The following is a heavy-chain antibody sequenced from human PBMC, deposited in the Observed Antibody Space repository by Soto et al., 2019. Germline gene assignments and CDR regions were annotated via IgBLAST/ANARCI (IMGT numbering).Heavy chain of an antibody. V-gene: IGHV3-23*01. D-gene: IGHD2-2*01. CDR1: GFTFTYYA. Sequence: EVQLLESWGGLVQPGGSLRLSCTASGFTFTYYAFSWVLQAPGKGLEWISAISANGQGIYYADSVRGRFTISRDNSKNTVFLHMDSLRAEDTAVYYCAKDRDYPRDQFHYWGQGTLVTVSS. CDR3: AKDRDYPRDQFHY. CDR2: ISANGQGI. J-gene: IGHJ4*02.